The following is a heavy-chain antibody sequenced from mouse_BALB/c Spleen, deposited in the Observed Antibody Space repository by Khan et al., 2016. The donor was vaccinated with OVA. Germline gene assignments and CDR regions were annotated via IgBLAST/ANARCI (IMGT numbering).Heavy chain of an antibody. CDR1: GYTFSSYW. CDR2: ILPGSGSS. D-gene: IGHD1-1*01. J-gene: IGHJ2*01. CDR3: ARVNYGSRDYFDY. V-gene: IGHV1-9*01. Sequence: VQLQQSGAELMKPGASVKISCKATGYTFSSYWLEWVKQRPGHGLKWIGEILPGSGSSNYNEKFKGKATFTADISSKTTYMQLSSLTSEDSAVYYWARVNYGSRDYFDYWGQGTTLTVSS.